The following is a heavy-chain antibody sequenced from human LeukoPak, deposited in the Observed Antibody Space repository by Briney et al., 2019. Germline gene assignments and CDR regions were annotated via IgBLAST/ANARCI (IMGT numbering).Heavy chain of an antibody. D-gene: IGHD3-9*01. CDR3: AKLDWLSQTYYYGMDV. CDR1: RFTFSSYA. V-gene: IGHV3-23*01. CDR2: ISGSGGST. Sequence: PGGSLRLSCAASRFTFSSYAMSWVRQAPGKGLEWVSAISGSGGSTYYADSVKGRFTISRDNSKNTLYLQMNSLRAEDTAVYYCAKLDWLSQTYYYGMDVWGQGTTVTVSS. J-gene: IGHJ6*02.